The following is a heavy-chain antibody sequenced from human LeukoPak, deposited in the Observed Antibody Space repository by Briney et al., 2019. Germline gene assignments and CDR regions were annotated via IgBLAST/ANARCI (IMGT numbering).Heavy chain of an antibody. J-gene: IGHJ4*02. CDR1: GFTFSSYW. Sequence: LGGSLRLSCAASGFTFSSYWMGWVRQAPGKRLEWVANMNIDGSEKYYADSAKGRFTISRDNARNSVYLQMNSLRAEDTAVYYCARDPPLYPVNYFDYWGQGTLVTVSS. CDR3: ARDPPLYPVNYFDY. CDR2: MNIDGSEK. D-gene: IGHD2-2*02. V-gene: IGHV3-7*03.